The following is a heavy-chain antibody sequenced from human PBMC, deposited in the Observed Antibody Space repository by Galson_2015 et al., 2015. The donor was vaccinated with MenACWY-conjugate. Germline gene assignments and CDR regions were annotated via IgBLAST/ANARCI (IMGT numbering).Heavy chain of an antibody. CDR2: ITGSGGST. J-gene: IGHJ4*02. CDR3: AKAAYTSRWYQDAFDY. CDR1: GFTFSNYV. Sequence: SLRLSCAASGFTFSNYVMNWVRQAPEKGLEWVSTITGSGGSTYYADSLKGRFTISRDNSKNTLYLQMNSLRAEDTAVYYCAKAAYTSRWYQDAFDYWGQGSLGTVSS. D-gene: IGHD6-13*01. V-gene: IGHV3-23*01.